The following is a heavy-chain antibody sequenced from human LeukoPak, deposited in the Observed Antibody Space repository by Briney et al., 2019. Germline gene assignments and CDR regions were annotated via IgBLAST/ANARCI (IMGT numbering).Heavy chain of an antibody. Sequence: SETLSLICTVSGGSISSYYWSWIRQPPGKGLEWIGYIYYSGSTNYNPSLKSRVTISVDTSKNQFSLKLSSVTAADTAVYYCARIYYYDSSGQDAFDIWGQGTMVTVSS. D-gene: IGHD3-22*01. CDR3: ARIYYYDSSGQDAFDI. J-gene: IGHJ3*02. V-gene: IGHV4-59*08. CDR2: IYYSGST. CDR1: GGSISSYY.